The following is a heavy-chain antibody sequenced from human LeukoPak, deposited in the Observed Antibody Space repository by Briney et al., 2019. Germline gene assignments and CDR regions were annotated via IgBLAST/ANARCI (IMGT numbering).Heavy chain of an antibody. Sequence: GGSLRLSCAASGFTFSSYGMHWVRQAPGKGLEWVAFIRYDGSNKYYADSVEGRFTISRDNSKNTLYLQMNSLRAEDTAVYYCAKDHSQYSSGWYSPPDYWGQGTLVTVSS. CDR2: IRYDGSNK. V-gene: IGHV3-30*02. CDR1: GFTFSSYG. CDR3: AKDHSQYSSGWYSPPDY. J-gene: IGHJ4*02. D-gene: IGHD6-19*01.